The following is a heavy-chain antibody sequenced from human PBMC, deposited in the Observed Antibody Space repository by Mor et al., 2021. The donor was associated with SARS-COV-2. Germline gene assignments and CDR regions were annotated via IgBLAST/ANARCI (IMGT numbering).Heavy chain of an antibody. CDR3: ARVGLGGWNYCDY. J-gene: IGHJ4*02. CDR2: ISHSGRT. V-gene: IGHV4-4*02. Sequence: EISHSGRTNYNPSLKSRVTISLDKSKNQFSLELTSVTAADTAVYYCARVGLGGWNYCDYWGQGTLVTVFS. D-gene: IGHD6-19*01.